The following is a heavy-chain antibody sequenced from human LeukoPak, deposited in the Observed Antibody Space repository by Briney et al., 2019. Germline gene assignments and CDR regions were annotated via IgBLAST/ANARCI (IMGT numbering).Heavy chain of an antibody. CDR1: GYSISSGYY. Sequence: SETLSLTCNVSGYSISSGYYWGWIRQPPGKGLEFIGSIFHSGSTYYNPSLKTRVTISVDTSKNQFSLKLSSVTAADTAVYYCARVKLYYYDSSGYPDCWGQGTLVTVSS. CDR2: IFHSGST. CDR3: ARVKLYYYDSSGYPDC. J-gene: IGHJ4*02. V-gene: IGHV4-38-2*02. D-gene: IGHD3-22*01.